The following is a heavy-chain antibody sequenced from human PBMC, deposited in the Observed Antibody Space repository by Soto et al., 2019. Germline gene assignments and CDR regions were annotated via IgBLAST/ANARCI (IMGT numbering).Heavy chain of an antibody. CDR2: IKSKTDGGTT. D-gene: IGHD4-17*01. CDR1: GFTFSNAW. J-gene: IGHJ4*02. V-gene: IGHV3-15*01. CDR3: TTGRMTTVVTDY. Sequence: GGSLRLSCAASGFTFSNAWMSWVRQAPGKGLEWVGRIKSKTDGGTTDYAAPVKGRFTISRDDSKNTRYVQMNSLKTEDTAVYYCTTGRMTTVVTDYWGQGTLVTVSS.